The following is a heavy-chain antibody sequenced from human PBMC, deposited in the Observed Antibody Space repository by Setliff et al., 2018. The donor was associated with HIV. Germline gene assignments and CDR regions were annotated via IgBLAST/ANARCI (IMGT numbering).Heavy chain of an antibody. J-gene: IGHJ4*02. D-gene: IGHD3-22*01. V-gene: IGHV4-31*03. Sequence: SETLSLTCSVSDDSISSGVYYWSWVRQFPGKGLEWIGYIYYSGTTYYNPSLKSRLTISVATSKNQFSLRLSSVTAAGTAVYYCATARADSSGSVGDYWGQGTLVTVSS. CDR2: IYYSGTT. CDR1: DDSISSGVYY. CDR3: ATARADSSGSVGDY.